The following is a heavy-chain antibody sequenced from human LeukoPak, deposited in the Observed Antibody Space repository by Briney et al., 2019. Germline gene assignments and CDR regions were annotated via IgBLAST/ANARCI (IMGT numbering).Heavy chain of an antibody. D-gene: IGHD6-19*01. CDR2: KSKTDGGTT. CDR1: GFTFSNAW. Sequence: PGGSLRLSCAASGFTFSNAWMIKSKTDGGTTDYAAPVKGRFTISRDDSKNTLYLQMNSLKTEDTAVCYCTTDLIWRGWYDFDYWGQGTLVTVSS. CDR3: TTDLIWRGWYDFDY. J-gene: IGHJ4*02. V-gene: IGHV3-15*01.